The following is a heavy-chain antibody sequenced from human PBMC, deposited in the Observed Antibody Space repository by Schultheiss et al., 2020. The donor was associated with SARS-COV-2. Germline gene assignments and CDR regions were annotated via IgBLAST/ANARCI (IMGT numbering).Heavy chain of an antibody. CDR2: IYTSGST. D-gene: IGHD6-19*01. CDR1: GGSISSYY. V-gene: IGHV4-4*07. Sequence: SETLSLTCTVSGGSISSYYWSWIRQPAGKGLEWIGRIYTSGSTNYNPSLKSRVTISVDTSKNQFSLKLSSVTAADTAVYYCARARIAVAGNWNWYFDLWGRGTLVTVSS. J-gene: IGHJ2*01. CDR3: ARARIAVAGNWNWYFDL.